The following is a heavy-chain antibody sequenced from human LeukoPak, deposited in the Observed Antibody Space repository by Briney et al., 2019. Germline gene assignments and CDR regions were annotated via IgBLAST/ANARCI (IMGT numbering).Heavy chain of an antibody. Sequence: GASVKVSCKASGYTFTSYDINWVRQATGQGLEWMGWMNPNSGNTGYAQKFQGRVTMTRNTSISTAYMELSSLRSEDTAVYYCARGRYCSSTSCYEGWFDPWGQGTLVTVSS. CDR2: MNPNSGNT. V-gene: IGHV1-8*01. D-gene: IGHD2-2*01. CDR1: GYTFTSYD. J-gene: IGHJ5*02. CDR3: ARGRYCSSTSCYEGWFDP.